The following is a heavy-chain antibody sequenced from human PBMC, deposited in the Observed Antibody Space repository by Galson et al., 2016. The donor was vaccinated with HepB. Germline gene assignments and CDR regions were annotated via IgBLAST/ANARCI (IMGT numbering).Heavy chain of an antibody. CDR2: ISSQSNYK. J-gene: IGHJ4*02. D-gene: IGHD6-13*01. CDR3: ARDRCSSWGLNYFDY. V-gene: IGHV3-21*01. CDR1: EFTFDDYG. Sequence: SLRLSCAASEFTFDDYGMNWVRLAPGKGLEWVSSISSQSNYKYYADSVEGRFTISRDNAKSSLYLQMNSLRAEDTAVYYCARDRCSSWGLNYFDYWGQGTLVTVSS.